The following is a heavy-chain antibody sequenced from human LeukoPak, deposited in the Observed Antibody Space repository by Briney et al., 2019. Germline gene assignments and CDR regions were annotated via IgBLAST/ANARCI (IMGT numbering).Heavy chain of an antibody. CDR1: GFTFSSFS. D-gene: IGHD1-26*01. CDR3: ARVATGATDFDY. Sequence: GGSLRRSCAASGFTFSSFSMNWVRQAPGEGVEWVSSISSSSSYIYYADSVKGRFTISRDSAKNSLYLQMNSLRAEDTAVYYCARVATGATDFDYWGQGTLVTVSS. J-gene: IGHJ4*02. CDR2: ISSSSSYI. V-gene: IGHV3-21*01.